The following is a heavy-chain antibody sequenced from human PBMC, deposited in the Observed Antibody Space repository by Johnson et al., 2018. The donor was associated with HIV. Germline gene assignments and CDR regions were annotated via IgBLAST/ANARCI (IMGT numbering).Heavy chain of an antibody. J-gene: IGHJ3*02. V-gene: IGHV3-30-3*01. CDR2: ISYDGSNT. CDR1: GFTFSSYD. Sequence: QVQLVESGGGLVQPGGSLRLSCAASGFTFSSYDMHWVRQAPGKGLEWVAVISYDGSNTYYAASVKGRFTISRDNSKNTLYLQMNSLRAEDTAVYYCAREMATIRGYAFDIWGQGTMVTVSS. D-gene: IGHD5-24*01. CDR3: AREMATIRGYAFDI.